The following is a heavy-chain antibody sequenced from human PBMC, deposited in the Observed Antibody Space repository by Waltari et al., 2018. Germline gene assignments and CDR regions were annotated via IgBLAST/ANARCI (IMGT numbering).Heavy chain of an antibody. CDR3: ARQWRSYYYYGMDV. CDR1: GGTFSSYA. Sequence: QVQLVQSGAEVKKPGSSVKVSCTASGGTFSSYAISWVRQAPGQGLEWMGGIIPIFGTATDAQKGQGRVTITSDESTSTAYMELSSLRSEDTAVYYCARQWRSYYYYGMDVWGQVTTFTVSS. V-gene: IGHV1-69*13. D-gene: IGHD6-19*01. J-gene: IGHJ6*02. CDR2: IIPIFGTA.